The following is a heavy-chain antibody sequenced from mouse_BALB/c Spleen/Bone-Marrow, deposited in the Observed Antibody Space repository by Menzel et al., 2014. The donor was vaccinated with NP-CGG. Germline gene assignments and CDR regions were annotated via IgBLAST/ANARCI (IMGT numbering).Heavy chain of an antibody. J-gene: IGHJ2*01. CDR2: ISNGGST. D-gene: IGHD4-1*02. V-gene: IGHV5-6-5*01. Sequence: EVKLEESGGGLVKPGGSLKLSCAATGFTFXTYAMSWVRQTPEKRLEWVASISNGGSTYYQDSVKGRFTISRDNARNILYLQMSSLRSEDTAMYYCARAPQLLYYFDYWGQGTTLTVSS. CDR1: GFTFXTYA. CDR3: ARAPQLLYYFDY.